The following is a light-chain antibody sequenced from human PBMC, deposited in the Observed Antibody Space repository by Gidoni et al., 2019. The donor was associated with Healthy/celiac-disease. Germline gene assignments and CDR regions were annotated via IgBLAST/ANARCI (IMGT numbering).Light chain of an antibody. CDR3: QQRSNWSLT. V-gene: IGKV3-11*01. CDR1: QSVSSY. CDR2: DAS. Sequence: EIVLTHSPATLSLSPGERATLSCRASQSVSSYVAWYQQKPGQAPRLLIYDASNRATGIPARFSGSGSGTDFTLTISSLEPEDFAVYYCQQRSNWSLTFGGGTKVEIK. J-gene: IGKJ4*01.